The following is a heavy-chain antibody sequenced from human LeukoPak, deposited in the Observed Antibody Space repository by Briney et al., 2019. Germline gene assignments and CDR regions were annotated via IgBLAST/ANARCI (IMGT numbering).Heavy chain of an antibody. CDR1: GFNFSSYS. CDR3: AKDLAYCGGDCCPHPAFDS. J-gene: IGHJ4*02. CDR2: ISNRNNYI. Sequence: GGSLRLSCAASGFNFSSYSMAWVRQAPGQGLEWVASISNRNNYIYYADSVKGRFTISRDNAQNSLHLLMSSLRAEDTAVYYCAKDLAYCGGDCCPHPAFDSWGQGTLVTVSS. D-gene: IGHD2-21*02. V-gene: IGHV3-21*01.